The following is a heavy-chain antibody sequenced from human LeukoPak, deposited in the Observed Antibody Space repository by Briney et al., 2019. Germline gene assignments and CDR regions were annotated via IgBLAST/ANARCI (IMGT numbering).Heavy chain of an antibody. J-gene: IGHJ5*02. Sequence: ASVTVSCKASGYTFTGYYMHWVRQARGQGLEWMGRINPNSGGTNYAQKFQGRVTMTRDTSISTAYMELSRLRSDDTAVYYCAREGIAAAGTDWFDPWGQGTLVTVSS. CDR2: INPNSGGT. CDR1: GYTFTGYY. CDR3: AREGIAAAGTDWFDP. V-gene: IGHV1-2*06. D-gene: IGHD6-13*01.